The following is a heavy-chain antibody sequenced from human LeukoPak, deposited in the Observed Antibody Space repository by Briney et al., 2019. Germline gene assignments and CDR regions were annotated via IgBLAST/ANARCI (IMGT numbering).Heavy chain of an antibody. V-gene: IGHV3-30-3*01. CDR1: GFTFSSYA. CDR2: LSYDGSNK. CDR3: ARDGPHYYYGSGLKWFFYL. J-gene: IGHJ2*01. Sequence: GGSLEHPRAASGFTFSSYAMHWVRQAPGKGLEWVAGLSYDGSNKYYADSVKGRFTISRDNSNNTLYLQMNSQRAEDTAVYYCARDGPHYYYGSGLKWFFYLLGRGNLVTGSS. D-gene: IGHD3-10*01.